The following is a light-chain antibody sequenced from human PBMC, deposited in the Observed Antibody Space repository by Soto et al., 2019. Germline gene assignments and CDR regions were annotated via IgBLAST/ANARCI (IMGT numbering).Light chain of an antibody. CDR1: SSNVGTNT. Sequence: QSVLTRPPSASGTPGQRVTISFSGSSSNVGTNTVNWYLQLPGTAPRLLIYNNNQRPSGVPDRFSGSKSGTSASLAISGLQPEDEAHYFCSSWDDSLNGLFVFGTGTKVTVL. J-gene: IGLJ1*01. V-gene: IGLV1-44*01. CDR3: SSWDDSLNGLFV. CDR2: NNN.